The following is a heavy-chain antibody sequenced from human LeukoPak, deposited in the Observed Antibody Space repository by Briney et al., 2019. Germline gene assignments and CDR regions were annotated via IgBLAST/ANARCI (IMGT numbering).Heavy chain of an antibody. CDR2: IDGSGTNT. D-gene: IGHD6-25*01. J-gene: IGHJ4*02. V-gene: IGHV3-23*01. CDR1: GFTFSTYG. Sequence: GGSLRLSCAGSGFTFSTYGMSWVRQAPGKGLEWVSAIDGSGTNTLYADSVKGRFTIPRDNFKNTAYLQMSSLRAADTAIYYCAKRSARPKPFDCWAQGTLVTVSS. CDR3: AKRSARPKPFDC.